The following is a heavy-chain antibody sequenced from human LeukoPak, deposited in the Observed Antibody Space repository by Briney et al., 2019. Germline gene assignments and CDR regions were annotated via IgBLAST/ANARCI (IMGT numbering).Heavy chain of an antibody. Sequence: GGSLRLSCAASGFTFSSYWMSWVRQAPGKGLEWVANIKQDGSEKYYVDSVKGRFTISRDNAKNSLYLQMNSLRAEDTAVYYCARDKKDRVGHYYYYMDVWGKGTTVTISS. J-gene: IGHJ6*03. CDR2: IKQDGSEK. D-gene: IGHD1-26*01. CDR3: ARDKKDRVGHYYYYMDV. V-gene: IGHV3-7*01. CDR1: GFTFSSYW.